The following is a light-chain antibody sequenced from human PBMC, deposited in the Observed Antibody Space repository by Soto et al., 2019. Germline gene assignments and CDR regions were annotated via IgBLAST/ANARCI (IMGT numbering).Light chain of an antibody. CDR1: NGHSSYA. J-gene: IGLJ3*02. CDR3: QTWGTGIQV. V-gene: IGLV4-69*01. CDR2: LNSDGSH. Sequence: QPVLTQSPSASASLGASVKLTCTLTNGHSSYAIAWHQQQPEKGPRYLMKLNSDGSHSKGDGIPDRCSGSSSGAERYLTISSLQSGDEADYYCQTWGTGIQVFGGGTKLTVL.